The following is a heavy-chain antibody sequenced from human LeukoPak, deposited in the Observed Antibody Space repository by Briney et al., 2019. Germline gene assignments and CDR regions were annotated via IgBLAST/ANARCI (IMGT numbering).Heavy chain of an antibody. CDR1: GFTFTISG. D-gene: IGHD3-9*01. CDR3: AKDRSTDWAVDY. V-gene: IGHV3-30*18. J-gene: IGHJ4*02. Sequence: AGGPLRLSCAPSGFTFTISGMHWVRQAPGKGREWVAVISSDGSDKYYANSVRGRFTISRDNSKNTLYLQMNSLSVEDTAGYYCAKDRSTDWAVDYWGQGTLDTVSS. CDR2: ISSDGSDK.